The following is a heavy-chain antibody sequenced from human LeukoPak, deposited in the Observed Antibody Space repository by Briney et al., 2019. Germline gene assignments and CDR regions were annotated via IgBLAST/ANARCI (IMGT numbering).Heavy chain of an antibody. V-gene: IGHV1-2*02. CDR3: ARVRDGYNDAYDI. CDR2: VNPNSGDT. CDR1: GYTFTGYY. Sequence: ASVRVSCKASGYTFTGYYLHWVRQAPGQGLEWMGCVNPNSGDTNYAQKFQGRVTMTRDTSTSTVYMELSSLKSEDTAVYYCARVRDGYNDAYDIWGQGTMVTVSS. J-gene: IGHJ3*02. D-gene: IGHD5-24*01.